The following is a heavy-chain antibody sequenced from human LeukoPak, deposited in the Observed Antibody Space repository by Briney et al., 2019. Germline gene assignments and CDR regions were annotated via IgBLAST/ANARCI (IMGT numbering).Heavy chain of an antibody. J-gene: IGHJ4*02. CDR3: ASYSGYGDATFDY. CDR1: GFTFSSYS. V-gene: IGHV3-21*04. D-gene: IGHD5-12*01. Sequence: GGSLRLSCAASGFTFSSYSMNWVRQAPGKGLEWVSSISSSSSYTNYADSVKGRFTISRDNAKNSLYLQMNSLRAEDTAVYYCASYSGYGDATFDYWGQGTLVTVSS. CDR2: ISSSSSYT.